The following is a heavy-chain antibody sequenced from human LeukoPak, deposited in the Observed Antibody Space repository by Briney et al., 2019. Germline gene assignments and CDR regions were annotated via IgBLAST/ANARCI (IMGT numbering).Heavy chain of an antibody. CDR2: INQGGSVK. CDR1: GFSFRDFW. J-gene: IGHJ4*02. Sequence: TGWSLRLSWAASGFSFRDFWMTWVRQAPGKGLELVANINQGGSVKYYVDSVKGGFTISRDDAESSLYVQINSLRDEDTAVYYCARFGYSGWNLEYWGQGTLVTVSS. V-gene: IGHV3-7*01. CDR3: ARFGYSGWNLEY. D-gene: IGHD5-12*01.